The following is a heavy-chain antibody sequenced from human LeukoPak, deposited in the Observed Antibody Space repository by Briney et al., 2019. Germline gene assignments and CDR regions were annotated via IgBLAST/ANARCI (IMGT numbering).Heavy chain of an antibody. D-gene: IGHD3-22*01. CDR1: GFTFSSYG. Sequence: GGSLRLSCAASGFTFSSYGMHWVRQAPGKGLEWVAVIWYDGSNRYYADPVKGRFTVSRDNSKNTLYLQMNCLRAEGTAVYYCARAKGVSTGYRPTDYWGQGTLVTVSS. J-gene: IGHJ4*02. CDR3: ARAKGVSTGYRPTDY. V-gene: IGHV3-33*01. CDR2: IWYDGSNR.